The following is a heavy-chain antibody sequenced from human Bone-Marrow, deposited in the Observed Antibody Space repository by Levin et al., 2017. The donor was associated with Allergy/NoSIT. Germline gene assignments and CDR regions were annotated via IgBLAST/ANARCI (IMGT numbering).Heavy chain of an antibody. J-gene: IGHJ4*02. V-gene: IGHV3-48*03. D-gene: IGHD3-22*01. CDR1: GFAFRTYE. CDR2: ISSSGSTI. CDR3: AGGTYYYSSDISHS. Sequence: HAGGSLRLSCEASGFAFRTYEMNWVRQAPGKGLEWVSYISSSGSTIHYADSVKGRFTISRDNAKNSLYLQMNSLRADDTALYYCAGGTYYYSSDISHSWGQGTLVTVSS.